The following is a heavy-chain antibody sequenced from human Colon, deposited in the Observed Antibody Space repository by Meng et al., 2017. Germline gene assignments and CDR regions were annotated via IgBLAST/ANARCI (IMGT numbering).Heavy chain of an antibody. CDR2: ISGIGGSR. D-gene: IGHD1-20*01. J-gene: IGHJ4*02. Sequence: GGSLSLSCVVSGFTFSSYGMNWVRQAPGKGLEWVSLISGIGGSRYYADSVKGRFTISRDNSKNTLFLQMESMRAEDTAVYYCAKDRVSHNWYAGSDYWGQGTLVTVSS. V-gene: IGHV3-23*01. CDR3: AKDRVSHNWYAGSDY. CDR1: GFTFSSYG.